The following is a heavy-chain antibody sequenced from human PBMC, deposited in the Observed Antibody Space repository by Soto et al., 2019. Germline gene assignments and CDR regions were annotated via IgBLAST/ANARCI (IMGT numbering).Heavy chain of an antibody. CDR2: IYYSGST. Sequence: SETLSLTCTVSGGSISSGDYYWSWIRQPPGKGLEWIGSIYYSGSTYYNPSLKSRVTISVDTSKNQFSLKLSSVTAADTAVYYCASQYSSSSRGKVAAYGMDVWRQGTTVTVSS. CDR3: ASQYSSSSRGKVAAYGMDV. J-gene: IGHJ6*02. V-gene: IGHV4-39*01. CDR1: GGSISSGDYY. D-gene: IGHD6-6*01.